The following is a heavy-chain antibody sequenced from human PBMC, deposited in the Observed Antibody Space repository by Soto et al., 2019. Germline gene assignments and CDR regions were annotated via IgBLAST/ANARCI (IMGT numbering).Heavy chain of an antibody. D-gene: IGHD2-15*01. CDR2: IYWDDDK. Sequence: SGPTLVNPTQTLTLTCTFSGFSLSTSGVGVGWIRQPPGKALEWLALIYWDDDKRYSPSLKSRLTITKDTSKNQVVLTMTNMDPVDTATYYCAHSPKAGYCSGGSCYRVFDYWGQGTLVTVSS. CDR3: AHSPKAGYCSGGSCYRVFDY. J-gene: IGHJ4*02. CDR1: GFSLSTSGVG. V-gene: IGHV2-5*02.